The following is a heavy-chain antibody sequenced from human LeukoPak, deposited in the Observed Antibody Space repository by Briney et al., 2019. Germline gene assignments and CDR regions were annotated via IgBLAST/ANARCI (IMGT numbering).Heavy chain of an antibody. D-gene: IGHD6-13*01. J-gene: IGHJ4*02. CDR1: GYTFTAYY. CDR3: ARGGYSSSLYDY. CDR2: INPINPNSDDI. V-gene: IGHV1-2*02. Sequence: ASVKVSCKTSGYTFTAYYMHWVRQAPGQGLEWIGWINPINPNSDDIHYAQKFRGRVTMTRDKSISTAYVELSSLRADDTAVYYCARGGYSSSLYDYWGQGTLVTVSS.